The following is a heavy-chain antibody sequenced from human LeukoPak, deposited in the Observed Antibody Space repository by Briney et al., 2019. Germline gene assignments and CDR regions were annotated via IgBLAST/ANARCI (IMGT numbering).Heavy chain of an antibody. CDR1: GGSISTYY. J-gene: IGHJ3*02. D-gene: IGHD6-19*01. Sequence: SETLSLTCTASGGSISTYYWSWIRQPPGKGLEWIGNIYYSGSTNYNPSHKSRVTISVDTSKNQFSLKLSSVTAADTAIYYCARPYSSGWRGAFDIWGQETMVTVSS. CDR2: IYYSGST. V-gene: IGHV4-59*08. CDR3: ARPYSSGWRGAFDI.